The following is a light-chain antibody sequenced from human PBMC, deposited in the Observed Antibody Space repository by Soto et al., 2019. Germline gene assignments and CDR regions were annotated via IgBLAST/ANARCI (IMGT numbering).Light chain of an antibody. Sequence: QSALTQPPSASGSPGQSVTFSCTGTSSDVGGYNYVSWYQQHPGRAPKLFIYEVTNRPSGVPDRFSGSKSGNTASLTVSGLQAEDEADYYCSSYAGSNNWVFGGGTKVTVL. J-gene: IGLJ3*02. V-gene: IGLV2-8*01. CDR3: SSYAGSNNWV. CDR1: SSDVGGYNY. CDR2: EVT.